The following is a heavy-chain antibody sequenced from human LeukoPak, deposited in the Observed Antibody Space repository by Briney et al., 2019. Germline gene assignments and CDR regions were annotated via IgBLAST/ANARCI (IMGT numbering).Heavy chain of an antibody. D-gene: IGHD2-15*01. Sequence: SETLSLTCTVSGGSISSYHWSWLRQPPGKGLECVGFIYHRGNTYYYPSLKSRVTISVDRSKNQFSLKLSSVTAADTAVYYCARVGGGDCSGGSCFFQPFDNWGQGILVTVSS. CDR2: IYHRGNT. V-gene: IGHV4-59*12. J-gene: IGHJ4*02. CDR3: ARVGGGDCSGGSCFFQPFDN. CDR1: GGSISSYH.